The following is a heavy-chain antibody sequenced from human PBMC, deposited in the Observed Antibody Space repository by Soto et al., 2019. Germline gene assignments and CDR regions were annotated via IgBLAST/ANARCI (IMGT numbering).Heavy chain of an antibody. CDR1: GGSFSGYY. CDR3: ARGHSSSSWGYYYYYGMDV. J-gene: IGHJ6*02. V-gene: IGHV4-34*01. CDR2: INHSGST. D-gene: IGHD6-6*01. Sequence: NPSETLSLTCAVYGGSFSGYYWSWIRQPPGKGLEWIGEINHSGSTNYNPSLKSRVTISVDTSKNQFSLKLSSVTAADTAVYYCARGHSSSSWGYYYYYGMDVWGQGTTVTVSS.